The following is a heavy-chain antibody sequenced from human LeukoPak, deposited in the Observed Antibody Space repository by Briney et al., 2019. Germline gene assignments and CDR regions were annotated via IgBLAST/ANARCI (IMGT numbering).Heavy chain of an antibody. D-gene: IGHD2-2*01. CDR2: ISGSGGST. V-gene: IGHV3-23*01. J-gene: IGHJ4*02. Sequence: GGSLRLSCAASGFTFSSYAMSWVRQAPGKGLEWVSAISGSGGSTYYADSVKGRFTISRDNSKSTLYLQMNSLRAEDTAVYYCAKDIVVVPAAENDYWGQGTLVTVSS. CDR3: AKDIVVVPAAENDY. CDR1: GFTFSSYA.